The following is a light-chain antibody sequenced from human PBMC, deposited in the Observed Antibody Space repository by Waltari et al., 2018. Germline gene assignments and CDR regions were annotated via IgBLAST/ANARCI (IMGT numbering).Light chain of an antibody. V-gene: IGLV3-25*03. CDR3: QSADNSGTYVL. Sequence: SYELTQPPSVSVSPGQTARLTCFGDTLPKHYAYWYQQKPGQAPVLVIYKDSERPSGIPERFSGSSSGTTVTLTISGVQVEDEADYYCQSADNSGTYVLFGGGTKVTVL. CDR1: TLPKHY. J-gene: IGLJ3*02. CDR2: KDS.